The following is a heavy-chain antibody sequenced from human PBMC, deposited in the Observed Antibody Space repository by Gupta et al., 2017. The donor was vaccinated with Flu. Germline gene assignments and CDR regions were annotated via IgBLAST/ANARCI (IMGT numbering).Heavy chain of an antibody. D-gene: IGHD6-19*01. J-gene: IGHJ4*02. CDR1: Y. V-gene: IGHV1-2*06. CDR3: ARDIPVAGLVVVGY. Sequence: YIQGGRQAPGQGPEWWGRINCNSGSANYAQKFQGRVTLTRDTSISTAYLDLSSLISDDTAIYYCARDIPVAGLVVVGYWGQGSLVTVSS. CDR2: INCNSGSA.